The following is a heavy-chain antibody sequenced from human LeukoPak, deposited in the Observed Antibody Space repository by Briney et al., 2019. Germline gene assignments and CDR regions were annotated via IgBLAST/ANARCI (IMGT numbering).Heavy chain of an antibody. CDR2: ISGSDGRT. Sequence: PGGSLRLSCVASGFTFSSYAMSWVRQAPGKGLDWVSAISGSDGRTYYADSMKGRFTISRDNSKNTLYLQMNSLRAEDTATYYCARDQRGGTYYFDSWGQGTLVTVSS. J-gene: IGHJ4*02. V-gene: IGHV3-23*01. CDR1: GFTFSSYA. CDR3: ARDQRGGTYYFDS. D-gene: IGHD2-15*01.